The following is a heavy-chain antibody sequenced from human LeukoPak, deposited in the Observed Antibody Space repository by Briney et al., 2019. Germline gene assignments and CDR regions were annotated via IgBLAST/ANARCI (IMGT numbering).Heavy chain of an antibody. CDR3: AKKTAGTFLALPEN. V-gene: IGHV3-9*01. CDR1: GFTFDDYA. Sequence: PGGSLRLSCAASGFTFDDYAMPWVRQAPGKGLEWVSGISWNSGSIGYADSVKGRFTISRDNSKNTLYLQMNSLRTEDTAVYYCAKKTAGTFLALPENWGQGTLVTVSS. D-gene: IGHD6-6*01. CDR2: ISWNSGSI. J-gene: IGHJ4*02.